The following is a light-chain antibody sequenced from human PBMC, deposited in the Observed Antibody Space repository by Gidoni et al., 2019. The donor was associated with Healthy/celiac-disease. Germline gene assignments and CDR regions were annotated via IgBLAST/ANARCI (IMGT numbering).Light chain of an antibody. Sequence: QSALTQPASVSGSPGQSITISCTGTSSDVGGYNYVSWYQQPPGKAPNLMIYEVSNRPSGVSNRFSGSKSGNTASLTISGLQAEDEADYYCSSYTSSSTLVFGGGTKLTVL. CDR2: EVS. CDR3: SSYTSSSTLV. CDR1: SSDVGGYNY. J-gene: IGLJ2*01. V-gene: IGLV2-14*01.